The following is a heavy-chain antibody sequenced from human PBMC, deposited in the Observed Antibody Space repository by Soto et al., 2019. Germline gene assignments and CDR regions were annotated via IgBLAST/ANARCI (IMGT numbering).Heavy chain of an antibody. V-gene: IGHV3-23*01. Sequence: SRRHSCGAPGVTFSSYAMDWVSQAPGKGLEWVSAITGGGSTTHYADSVKGRFTISRDNSKNTLYLQMNSLRAEDTAVYYCAKPAEAVAGTAYAHWGQGTPVPVSS. CDR2: ITGGGSTT. CDR3: AKPAEAVAGTAYAH. J-gene: IGHJ4*02. D-gene: IGHD6-19*01. CDR1: GVTFSSYA.